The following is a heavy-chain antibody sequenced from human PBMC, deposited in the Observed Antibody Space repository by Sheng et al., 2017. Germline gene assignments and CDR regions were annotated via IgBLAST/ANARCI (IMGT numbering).Heavy chain of an antibody. Sequence: QVQLQESGPGLVKPSETLSLTCAVSGYSISSGYYWGWIRQPPGKGLEWIGSIYHSGSTYYNPSLNSRVTISVDTSKNQFSLKLSSVTAADTAVYYCARDDYDFWSGRKNWFDPWGQGTLVTVSS. CDR3: ARDDYDFWSGRKNWFDP. CDR2: IYHSGST. J-gene: IGHJ5*02. V-gene: IGHV4-38-2*02. CDR1: GYSISSGYY. D-gene: IGHD3-3*01.